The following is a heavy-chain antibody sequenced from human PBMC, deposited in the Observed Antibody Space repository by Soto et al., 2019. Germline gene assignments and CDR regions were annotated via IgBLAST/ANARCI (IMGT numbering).Heavy chain of an antibody. J-gene: IGHJ5*02. Sequence: SETLSLTCAVYGGSFSGYYWSWIRQPPGKGLEWIGEINHSGSTNYNPSLKSRVTISVDTSKNQFSLKLSSVTAADTAVYYCARGRGGSSGWSPRYNWFDPWGQGTLVTVSS. CDR3: ARGRGGSSGWSPRYNWFDP. V-gene: IGHV4-34*01. CDR1: GGSFSGYY. D-gene: IGHD6-19*01. CDR2: INHSGST.